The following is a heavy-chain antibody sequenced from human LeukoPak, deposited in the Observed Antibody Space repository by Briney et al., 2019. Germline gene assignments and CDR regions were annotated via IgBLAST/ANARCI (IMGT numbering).Heavy chain of an antibody. CDR1: GGTFSTNA. J-gene: IGHJ5*02. CDR2: IIPIFGTP. Sequence: SVKVSCKASGGTFSTNAISWVRQAPGQGLEWMGGIIPIFGTPNYAQKFQGRVTITTDESSSTAYMEVSSLRSEDTAVYYCARTPLRSLEWQGFNRFDPWGQGTLVTVSS. V-gene: IGHV1-69*05. CDR3: ARTPLRSLEWQGFNRFDP. D-gene: IGHD3-3*01.